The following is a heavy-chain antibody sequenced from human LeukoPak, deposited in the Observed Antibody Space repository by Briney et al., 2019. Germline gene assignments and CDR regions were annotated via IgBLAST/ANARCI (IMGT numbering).Heavy chain of an antibody. CDR3: AKDRARCSGGSCYSPFDY. V-gene: IGHV3-33*06. J-gene: IGHJ4*02. CDR2: IWCDGSNK. D-gene: IGHD2-15*01. CDR1: GFTFSSYG. Sequence: PGGSLRLSCAASGFTFSSYGMHWVRQAPGKGLEWVAVIWCDGSNKYYADSVKGRFTISRDNSKNTLYLQMNRLRAEDTAVYYCAKDRARCSGGSCYSPFDYWGQGTLVTVSS.